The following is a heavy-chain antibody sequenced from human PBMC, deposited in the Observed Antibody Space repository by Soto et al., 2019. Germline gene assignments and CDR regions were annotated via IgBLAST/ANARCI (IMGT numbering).Heavy chain of an antibody. CDR1: GDTFSRYA. V-gene: IGHV1-69*01. D-gene: IGHD3-22*01. Sequence: QVQLVQSGAEVKKPGSSVKVSCKASGDTFSRYAISWVRQAPGEGLEWMGGIITIFGTANYAQKFQGRVTITADESTRTAYMELSSLRSEDTAVYYCARDGSGYRSRASPMDVWGQGTTVTVSS. CDR2: IITIFGTA. CDR3: ARDGSGYRSRASPMDV. J-gene: IGHJ6*02.